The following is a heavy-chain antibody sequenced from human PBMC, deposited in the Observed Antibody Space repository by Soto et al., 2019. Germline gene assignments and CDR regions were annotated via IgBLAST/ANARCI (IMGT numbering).Heavy chain of an antibody. CDR1: GNTFTSYY. CDR3: ASQPSSTRNAYYDYGMDV. CDR2: INPSGGST. D-gene: IGHD2-2*01. Sequence: ASVKVSCKASGNTFTSYYFHWVRQAPGQGLEWMGVINPSGGSTSYAQKFQGRVTMTRDTSTSTVYMELSSLRSEDTAVYYCASQPSSTRNAYYDYGMDVWGQGTTVTVSS. J-gene: IGHJ6*02. V-gene: IGHV1-46*01.